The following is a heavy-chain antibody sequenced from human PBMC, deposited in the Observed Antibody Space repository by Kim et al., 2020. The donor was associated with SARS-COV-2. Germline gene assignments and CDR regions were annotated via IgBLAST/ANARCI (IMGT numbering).Heavy chain of an antibody. CDR1: GGSFSGYY. CDR2: INHSGST. J-gene: IGHJ5*02. CDR3: ASIRVHTIFGVVASSYNWFDP. V-gene: IGHV4-34*01. Sequence: SETLSLTCAVYGGSFSGYYWSWIRQPPGKGLEWIGEINHSGSTNYNPSLKSRVTISVDTSKNQFSLKLSSVTAADTAGYYCASIRVHTIFGVVASSYNWFDPWGQGTLVTVSS. D-gene: IGHD3-3*01.